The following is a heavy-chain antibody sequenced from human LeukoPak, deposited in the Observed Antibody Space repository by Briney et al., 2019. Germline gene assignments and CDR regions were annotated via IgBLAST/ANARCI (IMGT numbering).Heavy chain of an antibody. CDR3: ARVRDTYYYDSSGQQFDY. D-gene: IGHD3-22*01. V-gene: IGHV4-34*01. J-gene: IGHJ4*02. Sequence: SETLSLTCAVYGGSFSGYYWSWIRQPPGKGLEWIGEINHSGSTNYNPSLKSRVTISVDTSKNQFSLKLSSATAADTAVYYCARVRDTYYYDSSGQQFDYWGQGTLVTVSS. CDR1: GGSFSGYY. CDR2: INHSGST.